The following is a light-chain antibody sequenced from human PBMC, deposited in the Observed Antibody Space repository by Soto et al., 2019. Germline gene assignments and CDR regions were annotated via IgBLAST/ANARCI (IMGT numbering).Light chain of an antibody. CDR3: SSFAGSNNFV. J-gene: IGLJ1*01. CDR1: SSDVGRYNY. CDR2: EVT. Sequence: LTQPPSASWSPGQSVTIPCTGTSSDVGRYNYVSRYQRHPGKAPKLMIYEVTKRPSGVPDRFSGSKSGNTASLTVSGLQAEDEADYFCSSFAGSNNFVFGTGTKVTVL. V-gene: IGLV2-8*01.